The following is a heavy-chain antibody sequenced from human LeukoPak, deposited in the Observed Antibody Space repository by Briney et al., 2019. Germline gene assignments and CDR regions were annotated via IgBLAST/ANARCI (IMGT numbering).Heavy chain of an antibody. CDR1: GYTFTSYG. CDR3: ARVPLPYCYMDV. CDR2: ISAYNGNT. J-gene: IGHJ6*03. V-gene: IGHV1-18*01. Sequence: ASVKVSCKASGYTFTSYGISWVRQAPGQGLEWMGWISAYNGNTNYAQKLQGRVTMTTDTSTSTAYMGLRSLGSDDTAVYYCARVPLPYCYMDVWGKGTTVTVSS.